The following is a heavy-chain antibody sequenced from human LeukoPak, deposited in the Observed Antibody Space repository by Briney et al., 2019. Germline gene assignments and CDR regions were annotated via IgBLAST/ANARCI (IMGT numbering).Heavy chain of an antibody. V-gene: IGHV1-2*06. D-gene: IGHD3-22*01. CDR3: ARSYDSSGYYFDY. CDR1: GYTFTGYY. CDR2: INPNSGGT. J-gene: IGHJ4*02. Sequence: GASVKVSCKASGYTFTGYYMHWVRPAPGQGLEWMGRINPNSGGTNYAQKFQGRVTMTRDTSISTAYMELSRLRSDDTAVYYCARSYDSSGYYFDYWGQGTLVTVSS.